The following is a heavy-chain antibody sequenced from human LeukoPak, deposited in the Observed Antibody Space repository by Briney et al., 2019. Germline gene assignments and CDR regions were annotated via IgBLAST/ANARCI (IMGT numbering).Heavy chain of an antibody. Sequence: PSETLSLTCTVSGDSISSGGYYWGWIRQHPGKGLEWIGYSSYRGSTYYNPSLESRATISVDRSKNQFSLKLSSVTAADTAVYYCARIGSVSGHGGYWGQGTLVTVSS. J-gene: IGHJ4*02. D-gene: IGHD5-12*01. CDR1: GDSISSGGYY. V-gene: IGHV4-31*03. CDR3: ARIGSVSGHGGY. CDR2: SSYRGST.